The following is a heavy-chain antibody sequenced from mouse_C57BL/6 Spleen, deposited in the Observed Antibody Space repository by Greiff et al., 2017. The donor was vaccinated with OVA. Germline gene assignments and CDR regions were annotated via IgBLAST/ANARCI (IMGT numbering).Heavy chain of an antibody. CDR1: GYTFTDYE. V-gene: IGHV1-15*01. CDR3: TRGYYGSRDAMDY. J-gene: IGHJ4*01. Sequence: VQLQESGAELVRPGASVTLSCKASGYTFTDYEMHWVKQTPVHGLEWIGAIDPETGGTAYNQKFKGKAILTADKSSSTAYMELRSLTSEDSAVYYCTRGYYGSRDAMDYWGRGTSVTVSS. D-gene: IGHD1-1*01. CDR2: IDPETGGT.